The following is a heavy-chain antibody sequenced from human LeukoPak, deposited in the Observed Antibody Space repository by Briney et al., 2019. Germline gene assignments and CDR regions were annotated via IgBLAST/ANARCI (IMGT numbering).Heavy chain of an antibody. J-gene: IGHJ4*02. Sequence: GGSLTLFCAASGFPHSSNYMSWLGQAPGKGLKGVSIIDSGGSTNYADSVNGRSTISRDNSKNTLYLQMNSLTAEDTAVYYCARDSNTAMVTEYWGQGTLVTVSS. CDR1: GFPHSSNY. CDR3: ARDSNTAMVTEY. D-gene: IGHD5-18*01. CDR2: IDSGGST. V-gene: IGHV3-53*01.